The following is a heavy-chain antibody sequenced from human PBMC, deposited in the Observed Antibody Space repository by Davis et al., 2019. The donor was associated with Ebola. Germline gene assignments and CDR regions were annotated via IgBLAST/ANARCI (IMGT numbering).Heavy chain of an antibody. CDR3: ARRSYGLPFDP. Sequence: GSLRLSCSVSGGSISSSSYYWGWIRQPPGKGLEWIGSIHYSGNTFYNPALKSRVTISGDTAKNQFSLKLSSVTAADTAVYYCARRSYGLPFDPWGQGTRVIVSS. D-gene: IGHD3-16*01. CDR1: GGSISSSSYY. V-gene: IGHV4-39*01. J-gene: IGHJ5*02. CDR2: IHYSGNT.